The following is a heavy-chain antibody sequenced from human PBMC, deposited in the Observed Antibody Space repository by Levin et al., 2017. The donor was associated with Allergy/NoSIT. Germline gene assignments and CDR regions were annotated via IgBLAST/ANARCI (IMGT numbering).Heavy chain of an antibody. CDR3: ARGHSSSLVGAFDI. V-gene: IGHV4-61*01. J-gene: IGHJ3*02. CDR2: IYYSGST. Sequence: SETLSLTCTVSGGSVSSGSYYWSWIRQPPGKGLEWIGYIYYSGSTNYNPSLKSRVTISVDTSKNQFSLKLSSVTAADTAVYYCARGHSSSLVGAFDIWGQGTMVTVSS. CDR1: GGSVSSGSYY. D-gene: IGHD6-13*01.